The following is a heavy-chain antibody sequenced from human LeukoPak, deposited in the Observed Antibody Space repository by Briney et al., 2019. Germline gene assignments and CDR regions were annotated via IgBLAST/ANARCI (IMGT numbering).Heavy chain of an antibody. Sequence: GGSLRLSCAASGFTFSSYGMHWVRQAPGKVLEWVAFIRYDGSNKYYADSVKGRFTISRDNSKNTLYLHMNSLRAEDTAVYYCAIPGSTYYPAPFDFWGQGALVTVSS. CDR3: AIPGSTYYPAPFDF. D-gene: IGHD3-22*01. V-gene: IGHV3-30*02. CDR1: GFTFSSYG. CDR2: IRYDGSNK. J-gene: IGHJ4*02.